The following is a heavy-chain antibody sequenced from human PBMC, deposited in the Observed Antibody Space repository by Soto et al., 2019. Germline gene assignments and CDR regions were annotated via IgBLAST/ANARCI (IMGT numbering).Heavy chain of an antibody. CDR3: ARELGLYDSSGYYYVPSFFNY. J-gene: IGHJ4*02. D-gene: IGHD3-22*01. CDR2: SYYSGST. CDR1: GGSISSYY. Sequence: NPSETLSLTCTVSGGSISSYYWSWIRQPPGKGLEWIGYSYYSGSTNYNPSLTSRVTISVDTSKNQFSLKLSSVTAADTAVYYCARELGLYDSSGYYYVPSFFNYWGQGTLVTVSS. V-gene: IGHV4-59*01.